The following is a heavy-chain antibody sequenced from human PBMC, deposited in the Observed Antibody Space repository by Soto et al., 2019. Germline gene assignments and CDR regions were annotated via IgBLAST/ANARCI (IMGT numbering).Heavy chain of an antibody. CDR3: ARGGCSGGSCYSVLDDAFDI. CDR2: IYYSGST. CDR1: GGPISSGGYY. V-gene: IGHV4-31*03. J-gene: IGHJ3*02. D-gene: IGHD2-15*01. Sequence: SETLSLTCTVSGGPISSGGYYWSWIRQHPGKGLEWIGYIYYSGSTYYNPSLKSRVTISVDTSKNQFSLKLSSVTAADTAVYYCARGGCSGGSCYSVLDDAFDIWGQGTMVTVSS.